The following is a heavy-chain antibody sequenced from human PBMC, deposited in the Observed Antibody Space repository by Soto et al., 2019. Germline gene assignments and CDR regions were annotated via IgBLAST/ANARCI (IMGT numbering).Heavy chain of an antibody. Sequence: PRGSLRLACTASGFIFDSYAMSWFRQAPGKGLECISTVSGSGHKTYYADSVKGRFTISRDSSKDSVYLQMNNLRADDTAVYFCGGEPVYRDNYYYGMDAWGQGTPVTVSS. J-gene: IGHJ6*02. CDR1: GFIFDSYA. CDR2: VSGSGHKT. CDR3: GGEPVYRDNYYYGMDA. V-gene: IGHV3-23*01. D-gene: IGHD1-26*01.